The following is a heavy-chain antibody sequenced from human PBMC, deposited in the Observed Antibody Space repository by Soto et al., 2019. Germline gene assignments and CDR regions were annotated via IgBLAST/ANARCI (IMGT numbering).Heavy chain of an antibody. J-gene: IGHJ4*02. V-gene: IGHV4-34*01. CDR2: INHSGST. CDR1: GGSFSGYY. D-gene: IGHD1-1*01. Sequence: SETLSLTCAVYGGSFSGYYWSWIRQPPGKGLEWIGEINHSGSTNYNPSLKSRVTISVDTSKNQFSLKLSSVTAADTAVYYCARGRRLHYWGQGTLVTVSS. CDR3: ARGRRLHY.